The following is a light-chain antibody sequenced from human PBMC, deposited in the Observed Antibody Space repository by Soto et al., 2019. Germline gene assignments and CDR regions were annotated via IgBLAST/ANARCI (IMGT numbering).Light chain of an antibody. CDR3: QQYGISPWT. Sequence: EIVLTQSPGTLSLSPGERATLSCRASQSVINSYLAWYQHKAGQAPRLLIYGASSRATGIPDKFSGSGSGTDFTLTISSLEPEDFAVYYCQQYGISPWTFGQGTKVEI. V-gene: IGKV3-20*01. CDR2: GAS. J-gene: IGKJ1*01. CDR1: QSVINSY.